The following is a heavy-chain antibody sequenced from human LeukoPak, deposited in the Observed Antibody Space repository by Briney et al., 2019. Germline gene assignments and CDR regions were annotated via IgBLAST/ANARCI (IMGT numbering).Heavy chain of an antibody. D-gene: IGHD3-3*01. J-gene: IGHJ1*01. V-gene: IGHV4-34*01. CDR2: INHSGST. CDR3: ASYRYGVKYFQH. Sequence: SETLSLTCAVYGGSFSGYYWSWIRQPPGKGLEWIGEINHSGSTNYNPSLKGRVTISVDTSKNQFSLKLSSVTAADTAVYYCASYRYGVKYFQHWGQGTLVTVSS. CDR1: GGSFSGYY.